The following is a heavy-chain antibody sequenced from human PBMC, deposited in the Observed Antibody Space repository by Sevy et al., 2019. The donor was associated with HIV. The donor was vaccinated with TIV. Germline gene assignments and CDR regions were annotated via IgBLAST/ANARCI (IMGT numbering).Heavy chain of an antibody. CDR3: ASQPPQCDYFDY. V-gene: IGHV3-23*01. CDR2: ISGSGGST. Sequence: GGSLRLSCAASAFTFSSYAMSWVRQAPGKGLEWVSAISGSGGSTYYADSVKGRFTISRDNSKNTLYLQMNSLRAEDTAVYYCASQPPQCDYFDYWGQGTLVTVSS. J-gene: IGHJ4*02. CDR1: AFTFSSYA.